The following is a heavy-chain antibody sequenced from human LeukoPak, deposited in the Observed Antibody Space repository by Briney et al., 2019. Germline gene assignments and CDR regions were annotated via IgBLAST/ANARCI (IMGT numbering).Heavy chain of an antibody. CDR3: AALGFGDFSASDN. D-gene: IGHD3-10*01. Sequence: GGSLRLSCAASGFRFNDAWMDWVRQVPGKGLEWVGRIKSKVYSATADYAAPVMGRFTISRDDSKSTLYLQMNSLKIEDTAVYYCAALGFGDFSASDNWGQGTLVTVSS. CDR2: IKSKVYSATA. J-gene: IGHJ4*02. CDR1: GFRFNDAW. V-gene: IGHV3-15*01.